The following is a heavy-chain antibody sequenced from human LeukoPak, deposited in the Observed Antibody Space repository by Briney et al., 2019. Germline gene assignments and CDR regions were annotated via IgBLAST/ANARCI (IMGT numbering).Heavy chain of an antibody. J-gene: IGHJ5*02. V-gene: IGHV1-69*13. Sequence: ASVKVSCKASGGTFSSYAISWVRQAPGQGLEWMGGIIPIFGTANYAQKFQGRVTITADESTSTAYMELSSLRSEDTAVYYCARHSSSWPLPENWFDPWGQGTLVTVSS. D-gene: IGHD6-13*01. CDR2: IIPIFGTA. CDR3: ARHSSSWPLPENWFDP. CDR1: GGTFSSYA.